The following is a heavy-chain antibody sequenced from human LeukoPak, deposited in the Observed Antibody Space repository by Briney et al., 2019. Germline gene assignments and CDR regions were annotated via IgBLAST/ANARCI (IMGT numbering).Heavy chain of an antibody. CDR1: GFTFSSYG. CDR2: IRYDGSNK. CDR3: AKDIYSSGWYGSLLDY. J-gene: IGHJ4*02. D-gene: IGHD6-19*01. Sequence: GGSLRLSCAASGFTFSSYGMHWVRQAPGKGLEWVAFIRYDGSNKYYADSVKGRFTISRDNSKNTLYLQMNSLRAEDTAVYYCAKDIYSSGWYGSLLDYWGQGTLVTVSS. V-gene: IGHV3-30*02.